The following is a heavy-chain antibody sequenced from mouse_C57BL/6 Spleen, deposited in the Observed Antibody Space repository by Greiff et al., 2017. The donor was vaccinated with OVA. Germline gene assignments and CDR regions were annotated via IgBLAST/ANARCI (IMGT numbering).Heavy chain of an antibody. CDR1: GYTFTSYW. D-gene: IGHD1-1*01. V-gene: IGHV1-64*01. CDR3: AREGYYYGSSCFDY. CDR2: IHPNSGST. Sequence: VQLQQPGAELVKPGASVKLSCKASGYTFTSYWMHWVKQRPGQGLEWIGMIHPNSGSTNYNEKFKSKATLTVDKSSSTAYMQLSSLTSEDSAVYYCAREGYYYGSSCFDYWGQGTTLTVSS. J-gene: IGHJ2*01.